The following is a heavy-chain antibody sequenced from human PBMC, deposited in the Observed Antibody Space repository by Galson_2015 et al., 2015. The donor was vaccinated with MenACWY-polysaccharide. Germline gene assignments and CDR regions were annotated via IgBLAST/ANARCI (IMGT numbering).Heavy chain of an antibody. V-gene: IGHV1-2*02. J-gene: IGHJ3*02. CDR3: ARVMSVVTDAFDI. Sequence: SVKVSCKASGYTFTGYYMHWVRQAPGQGLEWMGWINPNSGGTNYAQKFQGRVTMTRDTSISTAYMELSRLRSDDTAVYYCARVMSVVTDAFDIWGQGTMVTVSS. CDR2: INPNSGGT. CDR1: GYTFTGYY. D-gene: IGHD4-23*01.